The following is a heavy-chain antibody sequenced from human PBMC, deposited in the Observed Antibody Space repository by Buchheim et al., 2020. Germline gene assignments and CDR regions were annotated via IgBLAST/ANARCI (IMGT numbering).Heavy chain of an antibody. J-gene: IGHJ6*02. V-gene: IGHV4-39*01. CDR3: ARQGPVAGPVYYYGMDV. Sequence: QLHLQESGPGLVKPSETLSPTCTVSGGSISSSSYYWGWIRQPPGKGLEWIGSIYYSGSTYYNPSLKSRVTISVDTSKNQFSLKLSSVTAADTAVYYCARQGPVAGPVYYYGMDVWGQGTT. CDR2: IYYSGST. D-gene: IGHD6-19*01. CDR1: GGSISSSSYY.